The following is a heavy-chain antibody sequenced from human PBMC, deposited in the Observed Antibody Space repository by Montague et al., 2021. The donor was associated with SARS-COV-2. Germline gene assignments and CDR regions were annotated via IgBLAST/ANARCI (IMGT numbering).Heavy chain of an antibody. D-gene: IGHD2-15*01. CDR3: ARDQGVYCSGGSCYNFDY. Sequence: SETLSLTRTVSGGSISTYYYWGWIRQPPGKGLEWIGSIYYGGSTYYNPSLKSRVTISVDTSMNHFSLKLSSVTAADTAVYYCARDQGVYCSGGSCYNFDYWGQGTLVTVSS. V-gene: IGHV4-39*02. CDR2: IYYGGST. CDR1: GGSISTYYY. J-gene: IGHJ4*02.